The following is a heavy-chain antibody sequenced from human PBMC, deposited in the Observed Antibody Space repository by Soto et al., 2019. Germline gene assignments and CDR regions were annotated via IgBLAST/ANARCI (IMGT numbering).Heavy chain of an antibody. Sequence: PGGFLRLSCAASGFTFSSYAMTWVRQAPGKGLEWVSGISGIGGSTYYADSVKGRFTISRDNSKNTLYLQMNSLRAEDTAVYFCAKRSPYSSGWYSPIFDYWGQGALVTVSS. CDR3: AKRSPYSSGWYSPIFDY. V-gene: IGHV3-23*01. CDR1: GFTFSSYA. D-gene: IGHD6-13*01. J-gene: IGHJ4*02. CDR2: ISGIGGST.